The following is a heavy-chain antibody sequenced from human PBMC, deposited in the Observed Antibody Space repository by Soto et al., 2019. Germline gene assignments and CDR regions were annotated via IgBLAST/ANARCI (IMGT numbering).Heavy chain of an antibody. CDR2: IIPVLGTA. CDR1: GGSFSNFA. J-gene: IGHJ6*02. Sequence: QVQLVQSGAEVKKPGSSVKVSCKASGGSFSNFAISWVRQAPGQGLKWMGGIIPVLGTANYAQKFEGRVTITADESTSTAYMQLSSLRSEDTAVYYCARARDYRFIFYGLDVWGQGTTVTVSS. D-gene: IGHD4-4*01. CDR3: ARARDYRFIFYGLDV. V-gene: IGHV1-69*12.